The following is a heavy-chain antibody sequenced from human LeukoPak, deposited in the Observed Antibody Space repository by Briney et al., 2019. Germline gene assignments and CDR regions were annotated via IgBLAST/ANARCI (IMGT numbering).Heavy chain of an antibody. CDR1: GVTFSRYS. J-gene: IGHJ4*02. Sequence: GRSLRLSCAASGVTFSRYSMNWVRQAPGKGQEWVSSITSSSTYMYYADSVKGRFTISRDNAKNSLYLQMNSLRAEDTAVYYCASVDLHTTGAWVDYWGQGTLVTVSS. V-gene: IGHV3-21*01. CDR2: ITSSSTYM. CDR3: ASVDLHTTGAWVDY. D-gene: IGHD1-1*01.